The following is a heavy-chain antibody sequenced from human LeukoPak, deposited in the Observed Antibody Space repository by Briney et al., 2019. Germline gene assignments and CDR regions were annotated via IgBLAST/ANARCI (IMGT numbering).Heavy chain of an antibody. Sequence: SETLSLTCTVSGDSISSSSYYWGWIRQPPGKGLEWIGTIYYSGMTYYNASLKSRVTISVDTSKNQFSLKVNSVTAADTAVYYCARRTGYSYGFSHWGPGTMLTVSS. CDR1: GDSISSSSYY. J-gene: IGHJ4*02. CDR3: ARRTGYSYGFSH. D-gene: IGHD5-18*01. V-gene: IGHV4-39*01. CDR2: IYYSGMT.